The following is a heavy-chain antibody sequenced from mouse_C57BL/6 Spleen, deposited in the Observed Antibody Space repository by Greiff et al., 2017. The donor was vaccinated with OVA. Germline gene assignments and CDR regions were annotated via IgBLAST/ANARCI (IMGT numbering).Heavy chain of an antibody. D-gene: IGHD1-1*01. J-gene: IGHJ2*01. CDR1: GYTFTSYW. V-gene: IGHV1-53*01. CDR3: ARAGYYYGSSFDY. Sequence: QVHVKQPGTELVKPGASVKLSCKASGYTFTSYWMHWVKQRPGHGLEWIGNINPSNGGPNYNEKFKSKATLPVDKSSSTAYMQLSSLTSEDSAVYYCARAGYYYGSSFDYWGQGTTLTVSS. CDR2: INPSNGGP.